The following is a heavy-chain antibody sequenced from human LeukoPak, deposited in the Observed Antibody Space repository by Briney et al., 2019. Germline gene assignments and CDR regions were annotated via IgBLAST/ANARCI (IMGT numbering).Heavy chain of an antibody. CDR3: LTIWGPDYVLPYYFDY. D-gene: IGHD4-17*01. V-gene: IGHV4-34*03. CDR1: GGSFSGYY. J-gene: IGHJ4*02. CDR2: INHSGST. Sequence: PSETLSLTCAVYGGSFSGYYWSWIRQPPGKGLEWIGEINHSGSTNYNPSLKSRVTISVDTSKNQFSLKLSSVTAADTAVYYCLTIWGPDYVLPYYFDYWGQGTLVTVSS.